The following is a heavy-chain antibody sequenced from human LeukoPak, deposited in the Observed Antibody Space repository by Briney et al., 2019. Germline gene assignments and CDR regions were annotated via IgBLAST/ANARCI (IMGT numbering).Heavy chain of an antibody. CDR1: GGSFSGYY. CDR2: INHSGST. V-gene: IGHV4-34*01. CDR3: ARVRSSTSLRGYYYYGMDV. Sequence: SETLSLTCAVYGGSFSGYYWSWIRQPPGKGLEWIGEINHSGSTNYNPSLKSRVTISVDTSKNRFSLKLSSVTAADTAVYYCARVRSSTSLRGYYYYGMDVWGQGTTVTVSS. J-gene: IGHJ6*02. D-gene: IGHD2-2*01.